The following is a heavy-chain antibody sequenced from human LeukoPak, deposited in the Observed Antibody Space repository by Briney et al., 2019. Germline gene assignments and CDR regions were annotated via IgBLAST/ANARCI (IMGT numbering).Heavy chain of an antibody. D-gene: IGHD2/OR15-2a*01. CDR2: IYTSRST. J-gene: IGHJ4*02. CDR3: ARDYKGVLLTY. Sequence: PSETLSLTCSVSGGSISSFYWSWIRQPAGKGLEWIGRIYTSRSTNYNPSLKSRVTISVDTSKNQFSLKLSSVTAADTAVYYCARDYKGVLLTYWGQGTLVTVSS. CDR1: GGSISSFY. V-gene: IGHV4-4*07.